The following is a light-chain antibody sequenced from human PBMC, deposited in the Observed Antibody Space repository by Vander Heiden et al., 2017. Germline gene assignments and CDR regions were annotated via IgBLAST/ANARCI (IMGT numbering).Light chain of an antibody. CDR1: ALPKQY. CDR2: KDS. CDR3: QSSDTSGTYYV. Sequence: SYEPTQPSSVSVSPGQTARIPCSGDALPKQYAYWYQQKPGQAPVLVIYKDSERPSGIPERFSGSSSGTTVTLTISGVQAEDEADYYCQSSDTSGTYYVFGTGTKVTVL. J-gene: IGLJ1*01. V-gene: IGLV3-25*03.